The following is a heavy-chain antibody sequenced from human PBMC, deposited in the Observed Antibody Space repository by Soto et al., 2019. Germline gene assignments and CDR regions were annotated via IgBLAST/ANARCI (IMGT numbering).Heavy chain of an antibody. Sequence: SVKVSCKASGGTFSSYTISWVRQAPGQGLEWMGRIIPILGIANYAQKFQGRVTITAGKSTSTAYMELSSLRSEDTAVYYCARDPPDSPPVLAGWGQGTLVPSPQ. CDR1: GGTFSSYT. CDR2: IIPILGIA. D-gene: IGHD3-10*01. V-gene: IGHV1-69*04. CDR3: ARDPPDSPPVLAG. J-gene: IGHJ4*02.